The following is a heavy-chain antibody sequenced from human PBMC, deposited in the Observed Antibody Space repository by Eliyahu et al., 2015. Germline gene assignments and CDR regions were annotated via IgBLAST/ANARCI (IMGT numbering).Heavy chain of an antibody. V-gene: IGHV3-21*01. CDR3: ARDRSITMVRVNFDY. CDR1: XXTFSSYS. CDR2: ISSSSSYI. Sequence: EVQLVESGGGLVKPGGSLRLSCAXSXXTFSSYSMNWVRQXPGKGLEWVSSISSSSSYIYYADSVKGRFTISRDNAKNSLYLQMNSLRAEDTAVYYCARDRSITMVRVNFDYWGQGTLVTVSS. D-gene: IGHD3-10*01. J-gene: IGHJ4*02.